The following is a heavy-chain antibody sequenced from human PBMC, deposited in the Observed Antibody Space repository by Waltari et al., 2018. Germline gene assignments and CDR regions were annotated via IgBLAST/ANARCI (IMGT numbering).Heavy chain of an antibody. CDR1: GDSMSTSDY. D-gene: IGHD1-1*01. CDR3: ARDRGRGLYLDT. J-gene: IGHJ4*02. Sequence: QLPLQESGPGLVKPSGPLSLICAVSGDSMSTSDYWSWVRQPPGKGLEWIGQVRGDGKTNYNPSFASRVTMSLDTSTYHFALKLTSATAADTALYYCARDRGRGLYLDTWGQGTLVTVSP. CDR2: VRGDGKT. V-gene: IGHV4-4*02.